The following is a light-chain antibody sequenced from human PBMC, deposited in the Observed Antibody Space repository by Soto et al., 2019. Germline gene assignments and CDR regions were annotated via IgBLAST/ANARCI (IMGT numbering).Light chain of an antibody. V-gene: IGLV1-44*01. J-gene: IGLJ2*01. Sequence: QSVLTQPPSASGTPGQRVTISCSGSSSNIGSNTVNWYQQLPGTAPKLLIYSNNQRPSGVPDRFSGSKSGTSASLAISGLQSEDEDDYYCAAWDDSLNGLVVGGGTKLTVL. CDR3: AAWDDSLNGLV. CDR1: SSNIGSNT. CDR2: SNN.